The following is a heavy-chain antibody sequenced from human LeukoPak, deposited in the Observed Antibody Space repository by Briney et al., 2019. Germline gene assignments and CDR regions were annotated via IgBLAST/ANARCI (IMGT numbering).Heavy chain of an antibody. V-gene: IGHV3-48*03. D-gene: IGHD1-1*01. CDR3: ATWGGTTMDPRSP. CDR2: ISTGGSTI. J-gene: IGHJ5*02. Sequence: PGGSLRLSCAASVLAFSSYEMNWVRQAPGEGLEWASYISTGGSTIYYADPVKGRFTTSRDNAKNSLYLQMNSLRAEDTAVYYCATWGGTTMDPRSPWGQGTLVTVSS. CDR1: VLAFSSYE.